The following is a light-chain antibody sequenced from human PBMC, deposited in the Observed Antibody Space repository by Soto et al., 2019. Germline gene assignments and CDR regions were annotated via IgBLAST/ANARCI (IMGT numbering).Light chain of an antibody. Sequence: QSVLTQPASVSGSPGQSTTLTCTGTSSDVGGYKYVSWYQQHPGKAPKLLIYDVSNRPSGVSNRFSGSKSGNTASLTISGLQAEDEADYYCSLYSSSSTPYVFGTGTKVTVL. J-gene: IGLJ1*01. CDR3: SLYSSSSTPYV. V-gene: IGLV2-14*01. CDR1: SSDVGGYKY. CDR2: DVS.